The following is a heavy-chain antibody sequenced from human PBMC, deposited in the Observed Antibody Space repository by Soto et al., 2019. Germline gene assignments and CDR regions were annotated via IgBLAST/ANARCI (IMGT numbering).Heavy chain of an antibody. CDR3: ARVYSGYDQPPFDY. D-gene: IGHD5-12*01. V-gene: IGHV1-2*02. Sequence: ASVKVSCKASGYTFTGYYMHWARQAPGQGLEWMGWINPNSGGTNYAQKFQGRVTMTRDTSISTAYMELSRLRSDDTAVYYCARVYSGYDQPPFDYWGQGTLVTVSS. CDR1: GYTFTGYY. J-gene: IGHJ4*02. CDR2: INPNSGGT.